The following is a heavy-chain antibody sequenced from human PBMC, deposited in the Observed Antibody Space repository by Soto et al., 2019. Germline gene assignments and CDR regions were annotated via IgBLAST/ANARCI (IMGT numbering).Heavy chain of an antibody. CDR3: ARHEFGGNFTGPFDY. CDR2: ISYSGST. V-gene: IGHV4-39*01. D-gene: IGHD3-3*01. CDR1: GGSVTTSSDF. Sequence: SETLSLTCTVSGGSVTTSSDFWDWLRQPPGKGLEWIGSISYSGSTYYNPALKSRVTISMDTAKNQFSLKLSSVTAPDTAVYYCARHEFGGNFTGPFDYWGQGTLVTVS. J-gene: IGHJ4*02.